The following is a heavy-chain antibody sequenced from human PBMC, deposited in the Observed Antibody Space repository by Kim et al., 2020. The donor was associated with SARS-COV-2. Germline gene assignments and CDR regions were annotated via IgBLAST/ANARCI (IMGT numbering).Heavy chain of an antibody. CDR3: AKDGGSWYSSRFDP. Sequence: ADSVTRRFTISRDNSKNTLYLQMNSLSAEDAAVYYCAKDGGSWYSSRFDPWGQGPLVTVSS. V-gene: IGHV3-23*01. D-gene: IGHD6-13*01. J-gene: IGHJ5*02.